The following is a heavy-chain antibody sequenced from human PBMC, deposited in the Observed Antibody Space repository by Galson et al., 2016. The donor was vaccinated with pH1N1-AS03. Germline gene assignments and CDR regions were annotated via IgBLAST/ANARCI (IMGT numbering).Heavy chain of an antibody. D-gene: IGHD3-22*01. J-gene: IGHJ3*02. CDR3: SRQPSFYDTNGLPDAFDI. CDR1: GYSFSDYY. CDR2: FNPSTGST. V-gene: IGHV1-2*06. Sequence: CKASGYSFSDYYIHWVRQAPGLGLDWMGRFNPSTGSTKYAQQFLGRFTTTRDTSISTAYMELSRLTSDDTAIYYCSRQPSFYDTNGLPDAFDIWGQGTMVTVSS.